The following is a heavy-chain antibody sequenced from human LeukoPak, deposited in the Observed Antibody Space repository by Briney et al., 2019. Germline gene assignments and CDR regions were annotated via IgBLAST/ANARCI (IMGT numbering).Heavy chain of an antibody. Sequence: SETLSLTCIVSGGSVSSGSYFWSWIRQPPGKGLEWIGYIYYSGSTNYNPSLKSRVTISADTSKNQFSLKLSSVTAADTAVYYCARGSLTGRVVYLDYWGQGTLVTVSS. V-gene: IGHV4-61*01. CDR2: IYYSGST. CDR1: GGSVSSGSYF. CDR3: ARGSLTGRVVYLDY. J-gene: IGHJ4*02. D-gene: IGHD3-9*01.